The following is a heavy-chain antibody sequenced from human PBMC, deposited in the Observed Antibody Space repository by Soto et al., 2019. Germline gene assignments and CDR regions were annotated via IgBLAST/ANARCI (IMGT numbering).Heavy chain of an antibody. J-gene: IGHJ4*02. CDR3: ARGGWGIINPRFDC. Sequence: PSETLSLTCTVSGASISSYYWSWIRQPPGKGLEWIGYIFYNGSTNYNPSLKSRVTISVDTSKNQFSLKLTSVTAADTAVYYCARGGWGIINPRFDCWGQGTLVTVSS. V-gene: IGHV4-59*01. D-gene: IGHD3-10*01. CDR1: GASISSYY. CDR2: IFYNGST.